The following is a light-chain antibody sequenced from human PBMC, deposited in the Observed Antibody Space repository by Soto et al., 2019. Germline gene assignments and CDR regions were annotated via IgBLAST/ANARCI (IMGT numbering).Light chain of an antibody. CDR2: GAS. Sequence: TVLTQSPGTLSLSPGERATLSCRASQNVSSNLLVCYQQPPGQAPRLLIYGASSRATGIPDRFSGSGSGTYFILTIRRLEADDFTVYYYQSYGNFWTFGQGTKVEI. CDR1: QNVSSNL. J-gene: IGKJ1*01. V-gene: IGKV3-20*01. CDR3: QSYGNFWT.